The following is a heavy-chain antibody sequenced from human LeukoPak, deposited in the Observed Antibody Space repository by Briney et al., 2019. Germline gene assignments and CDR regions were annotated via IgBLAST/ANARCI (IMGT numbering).Heavy chain of an antibody. CDR1: GGSFSGYY. J-gene: IGHJ4*02. CDR2: INHSGST. V-gene: IGHV4-34*01. D-gene: IGHD5-18*01. CDR3: ARGALSRTQLWSYFDY. Sequence: SETLSLTCAVYGGSFSGYYWSWIRQPPGKGLEWIGEINHSGSTNYNPSLKSRVTISVDTSKNQFSLKLSSVTAADTAVYYCARGALSRTQLWSYFDYWGQGTLVTVSS.